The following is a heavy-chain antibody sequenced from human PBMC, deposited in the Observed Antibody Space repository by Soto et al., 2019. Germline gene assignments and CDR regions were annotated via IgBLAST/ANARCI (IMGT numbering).Heavy chain of an antibody. V-gene: IGHV1-69*04. CDR1: GGTFSSYT. CDR3: AREEYYDFWSGPFDY. Sequence: ASVKVSCKASGGTFSSYTISWVRQAPGQGLEWMGRIIPILGIANYAQKFQGRVTITADKSTSTAYMELSSLRSEDTAVYYCAREEYYDFWSGPFDYWGQGTLVTVSS. D-gene: IGHD3-3*01. J-gene: IGHJ4*02. CDR2: IIPILGIA.